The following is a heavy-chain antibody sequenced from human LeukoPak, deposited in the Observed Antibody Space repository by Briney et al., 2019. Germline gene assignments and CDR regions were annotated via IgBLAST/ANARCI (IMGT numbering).Heavy chain of an antibody. CDR1: GGSISSGDYY. D-gene: IGHD3-10*01. V-gene: IGHV4-30-4*01. Sequence: SETLSLTCTVSGGSISSGDYYWSWIRQPPGKGLEWIGYIYYSGSTYYNPSLKSRVTISVDTSKNQFSLKLSAVTAADTAVYYCAREELLWFGELGVGWFDPWGQGTLVTLSS. CDR2: IYYSGST. J-gene: IGHJ5*02. CDR3: AREELLWFGELGVGWFDP.